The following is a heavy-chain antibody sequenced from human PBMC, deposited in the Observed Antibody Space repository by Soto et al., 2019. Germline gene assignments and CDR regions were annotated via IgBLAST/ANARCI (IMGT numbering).Heavy chain of an antibody. CDR3: ARVNHRAPDPIRVPYYFDY. CDR2: IYYSGST. CDR1: GGSISSGDYY. Sequence: PSETLSLTCTVSGGSISSGDYYWSWIRQPPGKGLEWIGYIYYSGSTYYNPSLKSRVTISVDTSKNQFSLKLSSVAAADTAVYYCARVNHRAPDPIRVPYYFDYWGQGTLVTVSS. D-gene: IGHD3-3*02. J-gene: IGHJ4*02. V-gene: IGHV4-30-4*01.